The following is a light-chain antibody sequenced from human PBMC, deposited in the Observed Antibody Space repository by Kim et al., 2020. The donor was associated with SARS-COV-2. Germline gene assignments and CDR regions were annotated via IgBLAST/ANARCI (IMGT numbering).Light chain of an antibody. J-gene: IGKJ1*01. CDR1: QSVSHY. CDR2: DAS. V-gene: IGKV1-5*01. Sequence: SVGGRATFTCRASQSVSHYLAWSQHKPGKAPVRLFYDASSLEGGVPSRFSGSGSGTELTLTITSLQPDDFATYYCHQYGSSPWSFGQGTKVDIK. CDR3: HQYGSSPWS.